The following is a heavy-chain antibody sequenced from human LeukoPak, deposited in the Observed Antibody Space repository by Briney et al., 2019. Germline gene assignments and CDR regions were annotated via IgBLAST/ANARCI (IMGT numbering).Heavy chain of an antibody. V-gene: IGHV3-21*01. CDR1: GFNFNXYX. Sequence: GGXXRXXCAASGFNFNXYXXNXVXQAPGXXXEWVSSISSDSSYIYYADAVHGRFTVSRDNAKYSLYLQMNSLRAEDTAVYYCVRGSYGAYDYWGQGSLVTVSS. J-gene: IGHJ4*02. CDR2: ISSDSSYI. CDR3: VRGSYGAYDY. D-gene: IGHD4-17*01.